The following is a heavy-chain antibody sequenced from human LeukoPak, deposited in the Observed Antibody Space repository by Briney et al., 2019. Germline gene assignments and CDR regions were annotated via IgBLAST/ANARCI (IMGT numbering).Heavy chain of an antibody. J-gene: IGHJ4*02. CDR1: GGSFSSYY. D-gene: IGHD4-17*01. V-gene: IGHV4-59*01. Sequence: SETLSLTCAVYGGSFSSYYWTWVRQPPGKGLEWIGYVYYSGSTNYNPSLKSRVTISVDTSKNQFSLKLSSVTAADTAVYYCARADYGALDYWGQGTLVTVSS. CDR2: VYYSGST. CDR3: ARADYGALDY.